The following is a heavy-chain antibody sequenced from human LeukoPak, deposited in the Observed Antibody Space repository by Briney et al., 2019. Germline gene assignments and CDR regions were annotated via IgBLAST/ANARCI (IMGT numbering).Heavy chain of an antibody. CDR2: ISSSSSYI. V-gene: IGHV3-21*01. Sequence: PGGSLRLSCAASGFSFSSYRMNWVRQAPGKGLEWVSSISSSSSYIYYADSVKGRFTISRDNAKNSLYLQMNSLRAEDTAVYYCARDPMDCSGGSCPYNWFDPWGQGTLVTVSS. CDR1: GFSFSSYR. CDR3: ARDPMDCSGGSCPYNWFDP. D-gene: IGHD2-15*01. J-gene: IGHJ5*02.